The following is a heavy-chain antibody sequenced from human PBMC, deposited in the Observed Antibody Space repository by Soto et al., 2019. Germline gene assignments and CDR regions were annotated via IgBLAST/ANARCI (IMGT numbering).Heavy chain of an antibody. V-gene: IGHV3-7*03. J-gene: IGHJ3*02. D-gene: IGHD3-16*01. Sequence: GGSLRLSCAASAFTFSSYWMSWVRQAPGKGLEWVANIKQDGSEKYYVDSVKGRFTISRDNAKNSLYLQMNSLRAEGTAVYYCARDLFEAARRGEYAFDIWGQGTMVTVS. CDR1: AFTFSSYW. CDR3: ARDLFEAARRGEYAFDI. CDR2: IKQDGSEK.